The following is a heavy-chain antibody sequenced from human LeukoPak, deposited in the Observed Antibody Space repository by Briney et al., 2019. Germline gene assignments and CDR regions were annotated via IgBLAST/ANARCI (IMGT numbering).Heavy chain of an antibody. J-gene: IGHJ5*02. CDR2: ISYDGSNK. V-gene: IGHV3-30*04. D-gene: IGHD4-17*01. CDR1: GFTFSSYA. Sequence: GGSLRLSCAASGFTFSSYAMHWVRQAPGKGLEWVAVISYDGSNKYYADSVKGRFTISRDNSKNTLYLQMNSLRAEDTAVYYCAYEGYGDYAGSVDPWGQGTLVTVSS. CDR3: AYEGYGDYAGSVDP.